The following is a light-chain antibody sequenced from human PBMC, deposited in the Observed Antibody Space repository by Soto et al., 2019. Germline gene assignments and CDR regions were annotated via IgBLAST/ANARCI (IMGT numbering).Light chain of an antibody. CDR1: SNDVGDRNY. J-gene: IGLJ3*02. CDR2: EVS. Sequence: QSVLTQPASVSGSPGQSITISCSGSSNDVGDRNYVSWYQQFPGKAPKLMIYEVSHRPSGVSHRFSGSKSDNTASLTISGLLAEDEADYYCSSYTTSGTWVFGGGTKLTVL. V-gene: IGLV2-14*01. CDR3: SSYTTSGTWV.